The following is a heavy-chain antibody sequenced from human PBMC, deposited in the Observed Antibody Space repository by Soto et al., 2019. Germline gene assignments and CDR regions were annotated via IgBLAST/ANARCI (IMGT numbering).Heavy chain of an antibody. CDR3: AKSDYYDILTGYRSISLFDY. CDR1: GFTFSSYA. CDR2: ISGSGGST. D-gene: IGHD3-9*01. J-gene: IGHJ4*02. V-gene: IGHV3-23*01. Sequence: GGSLRLSCAASGFTFSSYAVSWVRQAPGKGLEWVSAISGSGGSTYYADSVKGRFTISRDNSKNTLYLQMNSLRAEDTAVYYCAKSDYYDILTGYRSISLFDYWGQGTLVTVSS.